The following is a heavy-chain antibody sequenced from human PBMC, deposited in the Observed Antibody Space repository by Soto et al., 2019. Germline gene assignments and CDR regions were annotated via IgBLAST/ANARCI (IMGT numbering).Heavy chain of an antibody. CDR1: GGSISSSSYY. CDR3: AVIRSMNSGYYFDY. J-gene: IGHJ4*02. Sequence: QLQLQESGPGLVKPSETLSLTCTVSGGSISSSSYYWGWIRQPPGKGLEWIGSIYYSGSTYYNPSLKSRVTISVDTSKNQFSLKLSSVTAADTAVYYCAVIRSMNSGYYFDYWGQGTLVTVSS. CDR2: IYYSGST. D-gene: IGHD3-22*01. V-gene: IGHV4-39*01.